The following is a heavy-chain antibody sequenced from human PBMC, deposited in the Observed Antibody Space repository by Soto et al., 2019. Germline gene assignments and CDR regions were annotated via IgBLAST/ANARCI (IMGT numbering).Heavy chain of an antibody. J-gene: IGHJ4*02. V-gene: IGHV4-39*01. Sequence: SETLSHTCTFSGVSISSSDFYWGWLRQTPGKGLEWIGSTYYSGTTYYNPSLKSRVTISVDTSKNQFSLKLSSVTAADTAVYYCARHLDYDFWSGYYTRTLNDYWGQGTLVTVSS. D-gene: IGHD3-3*01. CDR1: GVSISSSDFY. CDR3: ARHLDYDFWSGYYTRTLNDY. CDR2: TYYSGTT.